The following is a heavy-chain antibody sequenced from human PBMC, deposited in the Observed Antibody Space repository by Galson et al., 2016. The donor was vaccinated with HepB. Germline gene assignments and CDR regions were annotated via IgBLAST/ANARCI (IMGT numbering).Heavy chain of an antibody. CDR3: AREADFYDSTGYFPPFAY. CDR2: MSISGSTV. Sequence: SLRLSCAGSGFTFSRYNMNWVRQAPGKGLEWLADMSISGSTVYYADSVKGRFTISRDNDKNSVYLQMDSLRDEDTAVYYCAREADFYDSTGYFPPFAYWGQGILVTVSS. J-gene: IGHJ4*02. V-gene: IGHV3-48*03. D-gene: IGHD3-22*01. CDR1: GFTFSRYN.